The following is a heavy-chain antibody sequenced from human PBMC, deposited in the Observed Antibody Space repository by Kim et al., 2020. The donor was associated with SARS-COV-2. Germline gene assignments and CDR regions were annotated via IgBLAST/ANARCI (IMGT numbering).Heavy chain of an antibody. CDR1: GFTFSSYA. V-gene: IGHV3-33*06. CDR3: AKGEGGVRGLHDY. CDR2: IWYDGSNK. Sequence: GGSLRLSCAASGFTFSSYAMHWVRQAPGKGLEWVAVIWYDGSNKYYADSVKGRFTISRDNSKNTLYLQMNSLRAEDTAVYYCAKGEGGVRGLHDYWGQGTLVTVSS. J-gene: IGHJ4*02. D-gene: IGHD3-10*01.